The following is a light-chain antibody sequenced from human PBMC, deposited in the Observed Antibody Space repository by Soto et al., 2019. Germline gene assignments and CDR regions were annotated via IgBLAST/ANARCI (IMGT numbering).Light chain of an antibody. Sequence: EIVMTQSPATVPVSQGERVTLSCRASQSVSIDLAWYQQKPGQAPRLLIYGASTRATGIPARFSGSGSGTEFTLTIRSLQSEDFGLYYCHQYNNFWTCGQGTKVDI. CDR1: QSVSID. CDR3: HQYNNFWT. CDR2: GAS. J-gene: IGKJ1*01. V-gene: IGKV3-15*01.